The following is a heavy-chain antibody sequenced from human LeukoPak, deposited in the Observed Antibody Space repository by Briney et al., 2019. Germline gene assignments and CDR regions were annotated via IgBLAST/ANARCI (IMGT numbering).Heavy chain of an antibody. J-gene: IGHJ3*02. Sequence: GGSLRLSCAASEFTFSSFSMNWVRQAPGKGLEWVSYIRSSSYYIYYADSVKGRFTVSRDNAKNSLYLQMNSLRDEDTAVYYCARDQNYAFDMWGQGTMVTVSS. CDR3: ARDQNYAFDM. CDR1: EFTFSSFS. V-gene: IGHV3-48*02. D-gene: IGHD1-7*01. CDR2: IRSSSYYI.